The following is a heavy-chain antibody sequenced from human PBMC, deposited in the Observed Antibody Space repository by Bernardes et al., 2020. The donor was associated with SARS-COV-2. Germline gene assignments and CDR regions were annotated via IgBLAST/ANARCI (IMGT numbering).Heavy chain of an antibody. CDR3: ARDGEGGSYAWCDP. D-gene: IGHD2-8*01. V-gene: IGHV3-21*01. J-gene: IGHJ5*02. CDR1: GFTFRSYS. CDR2: ISSSSSYI. Sequence: GESLRLSCAASGFTFRSYSMNWVRQAPGKGLEWVSSISSSSSYIYYADSVKGRFTISRDNTKNSLYLQMNSLRAEDTAVYYCARDGEGGSYAWCDPWGQGTLVHVPS.